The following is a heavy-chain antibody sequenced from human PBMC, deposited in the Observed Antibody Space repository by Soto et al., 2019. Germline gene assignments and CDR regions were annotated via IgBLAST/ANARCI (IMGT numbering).Heavy chain of an antibody. CDR3: ARHGLEWLGPFDY. CDR1: GSTFSSYA. D-gene: IGHD3-3*01. J-gene: IGHJ4*02. V-gene: IGHV1-69*13. CDR2: IIPIFGTA. Sequence: SVQVSGKASGSTFSSYAIIWVRQARGQGLEWMGGIIPIFGTANYAQKFQGRVTITADESTSTAYMELSSLRSEDTAVYYCARHGLEWLGPFDYWGQGTLVTVSS.